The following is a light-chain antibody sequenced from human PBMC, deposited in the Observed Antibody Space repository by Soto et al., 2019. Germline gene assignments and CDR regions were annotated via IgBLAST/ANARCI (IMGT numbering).Light chain of an antibody. CDR1: RSDVGGYNF. CDR3: SSYTSTNTLV. CDR2: DVT. J-gene: IGLJ2*01. Sequence: QSALTQPASVSGSPGQSITISCTGTRSDVGGYNFVSWYQQHPGKVPKLLIYDVTHRPSGVSNRFSASKSANTASLTNSGLRAEDEADYYCSSYTSTNTLVFGGGTKVTVL. V-gene: IGLV2-14*01.